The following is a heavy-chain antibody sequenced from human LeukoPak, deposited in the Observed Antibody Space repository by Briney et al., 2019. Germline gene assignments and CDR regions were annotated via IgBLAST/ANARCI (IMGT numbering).Heavy chain of an antibody. Sequence: GGSLRLSCAASGFIFSNYSMNWVRQAPGKGLEWVSSISSSSSYIYYADSVKGRFTISRDNAKNSLSLQMNSLRAEDTAVYYCARGGEPVGFDYWGQGTLVTVSS. V-gene: IGHV3-21*01. CDR3: ARGGEPVGFDY. CDR2: ISSSSSYI. CDR1: GFIFSNYS. J-gene: IGHJ4*02. D-gene: IGHD1-26*01.